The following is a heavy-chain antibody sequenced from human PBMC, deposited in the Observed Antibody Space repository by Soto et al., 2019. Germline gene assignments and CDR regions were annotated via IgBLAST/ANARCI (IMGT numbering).Heavy chain of an antibody. CDR3: ATHGSSWPTLGYYYYYGMDV. D-gene: IGHD6-13*01. V-gene: IGHV5-51*01. Sequence: GESLKISCKGSGYSFTSYWIGWVRQMPGKGLEWMGIIYPGDSDTRYSPSFQGQVTISADKSISTAYLQWSSLKASDTAMYYCATHGSSWPTLGYYYYYGMDVWGQGTTVTVS. CDR2: IYPGDSDT. CDR1: GYSFTSYW. J-gene: IGHJ6*02.